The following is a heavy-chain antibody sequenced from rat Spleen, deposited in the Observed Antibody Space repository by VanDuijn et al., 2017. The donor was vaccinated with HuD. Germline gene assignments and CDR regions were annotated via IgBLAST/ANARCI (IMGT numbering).Heavy chain of an antibody. Sequence: EVQLVESGGGLVQPGRSLKLSCAASGFTFSDYNMAWVRQAPKKGLEWVASIGTGGGNTYYRDSVKGRFTISRDNAKNTLYLQMDSLRSEDTATYYCARRYYDGTYHGPVLGVMDAWGQGASVTVSS. CDR2: IGTGGGNT. CDR3: ARRYYDGTYHGPVLGVMDA. CDR1: GFTFSDYN. V-gene: IGHV5S23*01. D-gene: IGHD1-12*03. J-gene: IGHJ4*01.